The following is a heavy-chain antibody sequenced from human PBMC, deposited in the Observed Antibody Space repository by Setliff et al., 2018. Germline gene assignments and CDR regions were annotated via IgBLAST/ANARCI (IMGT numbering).Heavy chain of an antibody. Sequence: PGESLKISCAASGFAFSTYGMHWVRQAPGKGLEWVAFIRYDVTYKYFADSVKGRFTISRDNPKNTLFLQMDSLRVEDTGVYYCAKVKKQLIRGFCFDYWGQGTPVTVSS. J-gene: IGHJ4*02. V-gene: IGHV3-30*02. CDR3: AKVKKQLIRGFCFDY. CDR1: GFAFSTYG. CDR2: IRYDVTYK. D-gene: IGHD1-1*01.